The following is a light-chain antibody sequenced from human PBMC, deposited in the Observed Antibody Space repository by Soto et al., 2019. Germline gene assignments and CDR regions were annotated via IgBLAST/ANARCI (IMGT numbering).Light chain of an antibody. CDR1: QRISTW. Sequence: DIQMTQSPSTLSASVGDGVTITCRASQRISTWLAWYQQKPGKAPKLLISDASSLETGVPSRFSGSGSGTDFTLTISSLQPEDFATYYCQQSYSTPWTFGQGTKVDI. CDR3: QQSYSTPWT. CDR2: DAS. J-gene: IGKJ1*01. V-gene: IGKV1-39*01.